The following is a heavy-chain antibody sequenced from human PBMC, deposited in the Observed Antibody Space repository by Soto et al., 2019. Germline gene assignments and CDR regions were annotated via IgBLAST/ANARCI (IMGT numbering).Heavy chain of an antibody. CDR3: AKDLPMGVNSNANGDY. J-gene: IGHJ4*02. V-gene: IGHV3-23*01. CDR1: GFTFSRYA. CDR2: ISGSGGST. D-gene: IGHD2-21*01. Sequence: EVQLLESGGGLVQPGGSLRLSCTASGFTFSRYAMSWVRQAPGKGLEWVSTISGSGGSTYYADSVKGRSTISRDNSKNXLYLQMNSLGVEDTAVYYCAKDLPMGVNSNANGDYWGQGTLVTVSS.